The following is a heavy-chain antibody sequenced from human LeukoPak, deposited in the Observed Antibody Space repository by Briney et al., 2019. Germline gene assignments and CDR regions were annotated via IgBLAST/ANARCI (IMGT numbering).Heavy chain of an antibody. D-gene: IGHD3-10*01. CDR3: AKDSKRWKTYYYESGNYYFDY. Sequence: GGSLRLSCAALGFTFSSYGMHGVRQAPGKGLEGVAFIRFDGSNNYYADPVKGRFTISRDNSKNTLYLQMNSLRAEDTAVYFCAKDSKRWKTYYYESGNYYFDYWGQGTLVTVSS. V-gene: IGHV3-30*02. CDR2: IRFDGSNN. J-gene: IGHJ4*02. CDR1: GFTFSSYG.